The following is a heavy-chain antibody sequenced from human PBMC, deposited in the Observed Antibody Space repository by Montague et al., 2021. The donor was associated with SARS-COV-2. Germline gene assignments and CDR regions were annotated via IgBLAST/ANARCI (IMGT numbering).Heavy chain of an antibody. J-gene: IGHJ4*02. CDR3: ARGVVISVAGFDS. CDR2: NGVT. V-gene: IGHV4-30-4*05. D-gene: IGHD2-15*01. Sequence: NGVTYHNTSLNSRPTMYTDTSTNQLSLTLTSVTAADTAVYYCARGVVISVAGFDSWGQGTLVAVSS.